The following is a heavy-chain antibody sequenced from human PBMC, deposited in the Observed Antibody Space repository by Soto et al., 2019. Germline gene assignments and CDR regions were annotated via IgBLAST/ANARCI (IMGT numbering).Heavy chain of an antibody. D-gene: IGHD2-2*01. CDR1: GYTYTSYG. V-gene: IGHV1-18*04. CDR2: ISTHNGNT. J-gene: IGHJ5*02. CDR3: ARSQVVTSDSWFDP. Sequence: GASVKASCKASGYTYTSYGITWVRQAPGQGPEWMGWISTHNGNTNYAQKFQDRVTMTRDTSTGTAYMELRSLGSDDTALYYCARSQVVTSDSWFDPWGQGTLVTIYS.